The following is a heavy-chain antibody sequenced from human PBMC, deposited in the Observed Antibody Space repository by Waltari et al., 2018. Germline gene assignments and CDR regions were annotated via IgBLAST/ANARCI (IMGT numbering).Heavy chain of an antibody. Sequence: QVQLVQSGAEVKKPGASVKVSCKASGYTFTGYYMHWVRQAPGQGLEWMGWINPNSGGTNYAQKFQGRVTKTRDTSISTAYMELSRLRSDDTAVYYCARELKDYVWGSYPIDDWGQGTLVTVSS. CDR1: GYTFTGYY. D-gene: IGHD3-16*02. CDR3: ARELKDYVWGSYPIDD. V-gene: IGHV1-2*02. CDR2: INPNSGGT. J-gene: IGHJ4*02.